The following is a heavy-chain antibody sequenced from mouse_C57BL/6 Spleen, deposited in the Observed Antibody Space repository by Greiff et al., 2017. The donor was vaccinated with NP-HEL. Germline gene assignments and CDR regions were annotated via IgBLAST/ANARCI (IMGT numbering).Heavy chain of an antibody. Sequence: VNVVESGAELVKPGASVKISCKASGYAFSSYWMNWVKQRPGKGLEWIGQIYPGDGDTNYNGKFKGKATLTADKSSSTAYMQLSSLTSEDSAVYFCARSITTVVSFDYWGQGTTLTVSS. J-gene: IGHJ2*01. D-gene: IGHD1-1*01. CDR3: ARSITTVVSFDY. CDR2: IYPGDGDT. V-gene: IGHV1-80*01. CDR1: GYAFSSYW.